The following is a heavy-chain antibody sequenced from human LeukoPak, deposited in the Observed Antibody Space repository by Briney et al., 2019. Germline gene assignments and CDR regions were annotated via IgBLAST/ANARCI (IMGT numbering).Heavy chain of an antibody. V-gene: IGHV3-9*01. CDR1: GFTFDDYV. CDR3: AKAKRNSDYLFDY. J-gene: IGHJ4*02. Sequence: GGSLRLSCVASGFTFDDYVMHWVRQAPGKGLEWVSSIGWNNDKILYADSVKGRFTISRDNAGRSLFLQMNSLKPEDTAFYYCAKAKRNSDYLFDYWGQGTLVAVSS. D-gene: IGHD5-12*01. CDR2: IGWNNDKI.